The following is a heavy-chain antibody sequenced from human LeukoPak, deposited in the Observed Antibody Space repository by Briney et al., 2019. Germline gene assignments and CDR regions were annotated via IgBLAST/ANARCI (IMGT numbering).Heavy chain of an antibody. CDR2: FDPEDGET. Sequence: ASVKVSCKVSGYTLTELSMHWVRQAPGKGLEWMGGFDPEDGETIYAQKFQGRVTMTRNTSISTAYMELSSLRSEDTAVYYCAREVGATRGGYWGQGTLVTVSS. D-gene: IGHD1-26*01. CDR3: AREVGATRGGY. J-gene: IGHJ4*02. CDR1: GYTLTELS. V-gene: IGHV1-24*01.